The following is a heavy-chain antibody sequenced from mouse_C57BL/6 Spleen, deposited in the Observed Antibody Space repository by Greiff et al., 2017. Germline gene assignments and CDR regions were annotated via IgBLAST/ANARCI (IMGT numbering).Heavy chain of an antibody. Sequence: VQLQQPGAELVKPGASVKMSCKASGYTFTSYWLTWVKQRPGQGLEWLGDLYPGSGSTNYNEKFKSKATLPVDTSSSTAYMQLSSLTSEDSAVYYCARSLTGTNWFAYWGQGTLVTVSA. CDR3: ARSLTGTNWFAY. V-gene: IGHV1-55*01. D-gene: IGHD4-1*01. J-gene: IGHJ3*01. CDR1: GYTFTSYW. CDR2: LYPGSGST.